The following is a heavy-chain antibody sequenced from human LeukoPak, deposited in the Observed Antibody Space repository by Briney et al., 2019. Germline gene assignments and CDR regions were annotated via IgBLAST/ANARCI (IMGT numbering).Heavy chain of an antibody. CDR3: ARDLGRWDGYLLPPDY. J-gene: IGHJ4*02. D-gene: IGHD5-24*01. CDR2: ISSSSSYI. Sequence: GGSLRLSCAASGFTFSSYSMTWVRQAPGKGLEWVSSISSSSSYIYYADSVKGRFTISRDNAKNSLYLQMNSLRAEDTAVYYCARDLGRWDGYLLPPDYWGQGTLVTVSS. V-gene: IGHV3-21*01. CDR1: GFTFSSYS.